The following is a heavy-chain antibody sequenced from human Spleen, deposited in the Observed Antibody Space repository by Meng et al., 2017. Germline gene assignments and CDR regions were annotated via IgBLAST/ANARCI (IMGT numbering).Heavy chain of an antibody. CDR1: GGTFSASD. Sequence: GESLKISCAVSGGTFSASDIHWVRQASGKGLEWVGRIRSKAGSFATAYPASVKGRFAISRDNSKNSLYLQMNSLRTEDTALYYCAKPSYFDWLLSCWGQGTLVTVSS. V-gene: IGHV3-73*01. CDR2: IRSKAGSFAT. D-gene: IGHD3-9*01. CDR3: AKPSYFDWLLSC. J-gene: IGHJ4*02.